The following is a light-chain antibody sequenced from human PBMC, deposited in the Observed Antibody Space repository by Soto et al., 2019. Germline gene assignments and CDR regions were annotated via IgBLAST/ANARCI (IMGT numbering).Light chain of an antibody. CDR2: DAS. Sequence: EIVLTRSPATLSLSPGERATLSCRASQSVRSYLAWYQQNPGQAPRLVIFDASNRATGIPARFSGSGSGTDFTLIISDLEPEDFAVYYCQQRSNWPPTWTFGQGTKVEIK. V-gene: IGKV3-11*01. CDR1: QSVRSY. CDR3: QQRSNWPPTWT. J-gene: IGKJ1*01.